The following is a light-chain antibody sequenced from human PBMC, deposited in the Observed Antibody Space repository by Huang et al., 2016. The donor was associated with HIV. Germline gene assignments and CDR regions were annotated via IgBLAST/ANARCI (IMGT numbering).Light chain of an antibody. CDR2: GAS. Sequence: SVTFTCRASQDITTFLAWYQQKPGKAPQLLISGASTLQNEVPSRFRGSGSGTDFTLTISSLQPEDIATYYCQQLTTYPLTFGPGTRLEIK. J-gene: IGKJ5*01. V-gene: IGKV1-9*01. CDR1: QDITTF. CDR3: QQLTTYPLT.